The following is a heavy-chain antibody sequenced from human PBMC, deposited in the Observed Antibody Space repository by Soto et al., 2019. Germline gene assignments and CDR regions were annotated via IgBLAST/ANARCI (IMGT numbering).Heavy chain of an antibody. V-gene: IGHV3-23*01. Sequence: GGSLRLSCAASGLTFSSYAMSWVRQAPGKGLEWVSAISGSGGSTYYADSVKGRFTISRDNSKNTLYLQMNSLRAEDTAVYYCAKVYATATGFLEWLGYYGMDVWGQGTTVTVSS. CDR2: ISGSGGST. CDR3: AKVYATATGFLEWLGYYGMDV. CDR1: GLTFSSYA. J-gene: IGHJ6*02. D-gene: IGHD3-3*01.